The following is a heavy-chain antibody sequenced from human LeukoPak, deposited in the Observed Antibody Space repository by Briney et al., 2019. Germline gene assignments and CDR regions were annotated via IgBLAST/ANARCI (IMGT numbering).Heavy chain of an antibody. CDR1: GGSFSGYY. V-gene: IGHV4-34*01. CDR2: INHSGSA. Sequence: SETLSLTCAVSGGSFSGYYWTWIRQPPGKGLEWIGEINHSGSANYNPSLKSRVTISVDTSKNQFSLKLSSVTAADTAVYYCARGPFQWLGNDYWGQGTLVTVSS. CDR3: ARGPFQWLGNDY. J-gene: IGHJ4*02. D-gene: IGHD6-19*01.